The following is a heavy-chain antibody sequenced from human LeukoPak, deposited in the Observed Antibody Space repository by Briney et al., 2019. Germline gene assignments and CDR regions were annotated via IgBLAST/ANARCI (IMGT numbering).Heavy chain of an antibody. CDR1: GFTFSSYG. D-gene: IGHD6-13*01. J-gene: IGHJ4*02. CDR3: ARGMTGGSSWYSLTLDY. Sequence: GGSLRLSCAASGFTFSSYGMHWVRQAPGKGLEWVAVIWYDGSNKYYADSVKGRFTISRDNSKNTLYLQMNSLRAGDTAVYYCARGMTGGSSWYSLTLDYWGQGTLVTVST. CDR2: IWYDGSNK. V-gene: IGHV3-33*01.